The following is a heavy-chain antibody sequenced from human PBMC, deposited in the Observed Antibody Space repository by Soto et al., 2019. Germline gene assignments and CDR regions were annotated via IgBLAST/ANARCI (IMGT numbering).Heavy chain of an antibody. CDR3: ARGTGSRVDS. CDR2: SVPIVGTA. J-gene: IGHJ4*02. Sequence: QVQLVQSGAEVKKPGSSVKVSCKTSGGTFRNYAINWVRQAPGQGLEWMGGSVPIVGTANYAQKFQGRVTITADESPSTGYMEVRSLRTEDTAVYYCARGTGSRVDSWGQGTLVTVSS. D-gene: IGHD3-9*01. CDR1: GGTFRNYA. V-gene: IGHV1-69*01.